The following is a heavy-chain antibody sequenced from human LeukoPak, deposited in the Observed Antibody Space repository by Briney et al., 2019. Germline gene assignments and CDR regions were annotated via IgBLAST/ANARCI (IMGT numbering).Heavy chain of an antibody. V-gene: IGHV4-59*01. CDR1: GGSFSGYY. CDR3: ARSTRSAFDI. CDR2: IYYSGST. J-gene: IGHJ3*02. Sequence: PSETLSLTCAVYGGSFSGYYWSWIRQPPGKGLEWIGYIYYSGSTNYNPSLKSRVTISVDTSKNQFSLKLSSVTAADTAVYYCARSTRSAFDIWGQGTMVTVSS.